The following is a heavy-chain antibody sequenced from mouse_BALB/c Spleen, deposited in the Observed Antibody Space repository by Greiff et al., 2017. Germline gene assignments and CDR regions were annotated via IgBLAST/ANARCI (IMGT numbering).Heavy chain of an antibody. CDR1: GFTFSSYG. V-gene: IGHV5-6*01. D-gene: IGHD3-2*01. CDR3: ATDSSGHFDY. Sequence: EVKLMESGGDLVKPGGSLKLSCAASGFTFSSYGMSWVRQTPDKRLEWVATISSGGSYTYYPDSVKGRFTISRDNAKNTLYLQMSSLKSEDTAMYYCATDSSGHFDYWGQGTTLTVSS. J-gene: IGHJ2*01. CDR2: ISSGGSYT.